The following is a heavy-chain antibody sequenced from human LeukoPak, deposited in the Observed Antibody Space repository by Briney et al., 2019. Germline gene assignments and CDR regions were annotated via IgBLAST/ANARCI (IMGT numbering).Heavy chain of an antibody. J-gene: IGHJ4*02. CDR1: GGTFSSYA. CDR2: IIPIFGTA. V-gene: IGHV1-69*13. Sequence: GASVKVSCKASGGTFSSYAISWVRQAPGQGLEWMGGIIPIFGTANYAQKFQGRVTITADESTSTAYMELSSLRSEDTAVYYCARDGYYGDLLRYYFDYWGQGTLVTVSS. CDR3: ARDGYYGDLLRYYFDY. D-gene: IGHD4-17*01.